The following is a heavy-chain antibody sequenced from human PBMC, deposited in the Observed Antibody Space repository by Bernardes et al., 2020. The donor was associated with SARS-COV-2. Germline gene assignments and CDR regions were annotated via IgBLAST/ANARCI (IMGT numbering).Heavy chain of an antibody. Sequence: SETLSLTCTVSGGSINSCGYYWSWIRQHPGKGLEWIGYIYYSGSTYYNPSLKSRLTISVDTSKNQFSLKLSSLTAADTAVYYCARSHITMIVVVTHFDLWGLGTLVTVSS. CDR1: GGSINSCGYY. CDR3: ARSHITMIVVVTHFDL. CDR2: IYYSGST. J-gene: IGHJ2*01. V-gene: IGHV4-31*03. D-gene: IGHD3-22*01.